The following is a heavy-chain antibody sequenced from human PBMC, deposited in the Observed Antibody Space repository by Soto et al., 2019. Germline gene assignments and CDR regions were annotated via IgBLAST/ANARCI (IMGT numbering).Heavy chain of an antibody. CDR1: GFTFDDYA. V-gene: IGHV3-9*01. CDR3: AKANSGIYYYYYYMDV. CDR2: ISWNSGSI. Sequence: GGSLRLSCAASGFTFDDYAMHWVRQAPGKGLEWVSGISWNSGSIGYADSVKGRFTISRDNAKNSLYLQMNSLRAEDTALYYCAKANSGIYYYYYYMDVWGKGTTVTVSS. J-gene: IGHJ6*03. D-gene: IGHD3-10*01.